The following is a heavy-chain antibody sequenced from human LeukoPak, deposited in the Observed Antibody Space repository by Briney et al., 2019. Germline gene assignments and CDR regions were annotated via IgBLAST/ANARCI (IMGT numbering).Heavy chain of an antibody. CDR1: GGSISSSSYY. V-gene: IGHV4-39*01. Sequence: KPSETLSLTCTVSGGSISSSSYYWGWIRQPPGKGLEWLGRIYYSGSTYYNPSLKSRVTISVDTSKNQFSLKLSSVAAADTAVYYCASPSSGDSSGYYYARDAFDIWGQGTMVTVSS. CDR3: ASPSSGDSSGYYYARDAFDI. J-gene: IGHJ3*02. D-gene: IGHD3-22*01. CDR2: IYYSGST.